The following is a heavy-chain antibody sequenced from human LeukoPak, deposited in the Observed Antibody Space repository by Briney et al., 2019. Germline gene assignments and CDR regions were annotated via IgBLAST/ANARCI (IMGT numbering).Heavy chain of an antibody. CDR1: GYTFTSYY. J-gene: IGHJ4*02. V-gene: IGHV1-46*01. D-gene: IGHD3-22*01. CDR2: INPSGGST. CDR3: ARVGRYYDSSGYYSWSFDY. Sequence: ASVKVSCKASGYTFTSYYMHWVRQAPGQGLEWMGIINPSGGSTSYAQKFQGRVTMTRDTSTSTVYMELSSLRSEDTAVYYYARVGRYYDSSGYYSWSFDYWGQGTLVTVSS.